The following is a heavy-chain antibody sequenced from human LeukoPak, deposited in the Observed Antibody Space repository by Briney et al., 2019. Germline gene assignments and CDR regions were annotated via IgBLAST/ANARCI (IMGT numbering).Heavy chain of an antibody. CDR1: GFTFSSYG. CDR2: ISYDGSNK. Sequence: QPGGSLRLSCAASGFTFSSYGMHWVRQAPGKGLEWVAVISYDGSNKYYADSVKGGFTISRDNSKNTLYLQMNSLRAEDTAVYYCAKDGSVVVVAPTPGLEYWGQGTLVTVSS. CDR3: AKDGSVVVVAPTPGLEY. V-gene: IGHV3-30*18. J-gene: IGHJ4*02. D-gene: IGHD2-15*01.